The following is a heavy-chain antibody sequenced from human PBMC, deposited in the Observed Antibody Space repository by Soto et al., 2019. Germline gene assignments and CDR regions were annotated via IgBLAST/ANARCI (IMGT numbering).Heavy chain of an antibody. Sequence: QLLQSGAAVKKPGASVKVSCKASGYSFTRYGITWLRQAPGKGLEWMGWISGDNANTNYAQEFQGRVTMTTDTSTSTAYMELMILRSDDTAVYYCASAFLGIIRHGFCSGGSWYPYHYYFAMDVWGQGTTVTVSS. V-gene: IGHV1-18*01. J-gene: IGHJ6*02. CDR2: ISGDNANT. CDR3: ASAFLGIIRHGFCSGGSWYPYHYYFAMDV. CDR1: GYSFTRYG. D-gene: IGHD2-15*01.